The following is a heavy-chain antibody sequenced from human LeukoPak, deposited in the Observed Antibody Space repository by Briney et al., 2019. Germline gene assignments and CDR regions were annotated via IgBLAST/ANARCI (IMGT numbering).Heavy chain of an antibody. CDR1: RYTFSSYA. CDR2: IIPILGIA. J-gene: IGHJ5*02. D-gene: IGHD3-22*01. V-gene: IGHV1-69*04. CDR3: AREPLRYYDCSGYPHPLNWFDP. Sequence: SVKVSCKASRYTFSSYAISWVRQAPGQGLEWMGRIIPILGIANYAQKFQVRVTITADKSTSTAYMELSSLRTEDTAVYYCAREPLRYYDCSGYPHPLNWFDPWGQGTLVTVSS.